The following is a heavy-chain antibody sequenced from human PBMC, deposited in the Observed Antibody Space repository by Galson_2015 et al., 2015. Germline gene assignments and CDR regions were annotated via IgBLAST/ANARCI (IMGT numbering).Heavy chain of an antibody. V-gene: IGHV1-46*01. Sequence: SGYTFTSYYMHWVRQAPGQGLEWMGIINPSGGSTSYAQKFQGRVTMTRDTSTSTVYMELSSLRSEDTAVYYCASSSWETRSWGNDAFDIWGQGTMVTVSS. CDR2: INPSGGST. D-gene: IGHD3-16*01. CDR3: ASSSWETRSWGNDAFDI. CDR1: GYTFTSYY. J-gene: IGHJ3*02.